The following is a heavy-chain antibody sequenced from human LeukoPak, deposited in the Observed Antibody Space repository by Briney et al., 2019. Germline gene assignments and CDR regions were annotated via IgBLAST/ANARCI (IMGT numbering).Heavy chain of an antibody. D-gene: IGHD3-22*01. CDR2: IRYDGSNK. CDR3: AKDFGYDSSGYYFA. CDR1: GFTFDDYG. J-gene: IGHJ5*02. Sequence: GGSLRLSCAASGFTFDDYGMSWVRQAPGKGLEWVAFIRYDGSNKYYADSVKGRFTISRDNSKNTLYLQMNSLRAEDTAVYYCAKDFGYDSSGYYFAWGQGTLVTVSS. V-gene: IGHV3-30*02.